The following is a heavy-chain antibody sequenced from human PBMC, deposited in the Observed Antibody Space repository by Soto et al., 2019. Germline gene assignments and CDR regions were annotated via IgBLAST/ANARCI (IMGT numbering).Heavy chain of an antibody. Sequence: QVQLVESGGGVVQPGRSLRLSCAASGFTFSSYGMHWVRQAPGKGLEWVAVIWYDGSNKYYADSVKGRFTISRDNSKNTLYLQMNSLRAEDTAVYYCARGRASSYQTYPFDYWGQGTLVTVSS. D-gene: IGHD6-13*01. CDR3: ARGRASSYQTYPFDY. V-gene: IGHV3-33*01. J-gene: IGHJ4*02. CDR1: GFTFSSYG. CDR2: IWYDGSNK.